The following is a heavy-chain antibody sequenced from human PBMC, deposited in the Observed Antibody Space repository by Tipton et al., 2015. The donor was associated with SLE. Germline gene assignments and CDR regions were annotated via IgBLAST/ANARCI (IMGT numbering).Heavy chain of an antibody. D-gene: IGHD6-19*01. V-gene: IGHV3-23*01. Sequence: SLRLSCAASGFTYHNFAMSWVRQAPGKGPEWVSTISGRSGRTFYADSVKGQFTISRDNSKNTVDLQMTSLRADDTAIYYCAKDLAVTSGGQYYGMDVWGQGTTVTVSS. CDR3: AKDLAVTSGGQYYGMDV. CDR2: ISGRSGRT. J-gene: IGHJ6*02. CDR1: GFTYHNFA.